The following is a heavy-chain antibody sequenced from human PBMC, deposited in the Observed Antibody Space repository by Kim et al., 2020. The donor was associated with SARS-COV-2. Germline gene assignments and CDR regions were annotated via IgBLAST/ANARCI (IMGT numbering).Heavy chain of an antibody. J-gene: IGHJ4*02. CDR2: ISDSGGST. V-gene: IGHV3-23*01. D-gene: IGHD1-26*01. CDR3: AKQPSGNYYWFDY. CDR1: KFTFSSYV. Sequence: GGSLRLSCTASKFTFSSYVMSWVRQAPGKGLEWVSTISDSGGSTYYADSVRGRFTISRDNSKNTLYLQMNSLRAEDTAVYYCAKQPSGNYYWFDYWGQGTLVTVSS.